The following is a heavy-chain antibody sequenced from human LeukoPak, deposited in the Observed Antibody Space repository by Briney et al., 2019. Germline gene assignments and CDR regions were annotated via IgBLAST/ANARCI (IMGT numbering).Heavy chain of an antibody. CDR3: ASVDTAMVFYGY. CDR1: GGSFSGYY. D-gene: IGHD5-18*01. Sequence: KSSETLSLTCAVYGGSFSGYYWSWIRQPPGKGLEWIGYIYYSGSTYYNPSLKSRVTISVDTSKNQFSLKLSSVTAADTAVYYCASVDTAMVFYGYWGQGTLVTVSS. J-gene: IGHJ4*02. V-gene: IGHV4-34*01. CDR2: IYYSGST.